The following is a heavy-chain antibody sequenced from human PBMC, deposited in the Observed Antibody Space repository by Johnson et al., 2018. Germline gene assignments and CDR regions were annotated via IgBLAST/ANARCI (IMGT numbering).Heavy chain of an antibody. Sequence: QVQLVQSGAEVKKPGASVKVSCKASGYTFTSYYMHWVRQAPGQGLEWMGIINPSGGSTSYAQKFQGRVTMTRDTSTSTVYMELSSLRSEDTAVDYCARDGGQWLVREVYYYYMDVWGKGTTVTVSS. V-gene: IGHV1-46*01. CDR2: INPSGGST. J-gene: IGHJ6*03. CDR3: ARDGGQWLVREVYYYYMDV. D-gene: IGHD6-19*01. CDR1: GYTFTSYY.